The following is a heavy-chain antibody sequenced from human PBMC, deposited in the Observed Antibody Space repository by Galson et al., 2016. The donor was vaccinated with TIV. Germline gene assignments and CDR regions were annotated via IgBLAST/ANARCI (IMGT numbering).Heavy chain of an antibody. Sequence: SLRLSCAASGFIFSDYATNWVRQAPGKGLEWVTVISYDGSDEYYADSVKGRFTISRNDSKNTLYLQMNSLKTEDTAVYYCAGVSVPYSSGWYWIDYWGQGTLVTVSS. CDR2: ISYDGSDE. CDR3: AGVSVPYSSGWYWIDY. D-gene: IGHD6-19*01. V-gene: IGHV3-30*01. J-gene: IGHJ4*02. CDR1: GFIFSDYA.